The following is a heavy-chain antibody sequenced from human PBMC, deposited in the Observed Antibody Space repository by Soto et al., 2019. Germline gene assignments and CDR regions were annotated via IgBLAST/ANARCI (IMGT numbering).Heavy chain of an antibody. Sequence: VHLVQSGAGVKKPGASVKVSCKASGYTFSAYGISWVRQAPGQGLEWVGWVSADGGNTRYAQKVXXRXXMTTDPSTSTAYMEVRRLRSDDTAVYYCVVDYKDRSGYWGHWGQGTLVTVSS. J-gene: IGHJ4*02. D-gene: IGHD2-2*03. CDR3: VVDYKDRSGYWGH. V-gene: IGHV1-18*01. CDR1: GYTFSAYG. CDR2: VSADGGNT.